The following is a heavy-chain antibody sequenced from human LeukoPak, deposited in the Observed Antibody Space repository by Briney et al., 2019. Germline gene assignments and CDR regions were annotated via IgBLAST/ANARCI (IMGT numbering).Heavy chain of an antibody. J-gene: IGHJ4*02. CDR1: GGSISSSSYY. CDR3: ARVVPSIAALDY. CDR2: IYYSGST. Sequence: SETLSLTCTVSGGSISSSSYYWGWIRQPPGKGLEWIGSIYYSGSTNYNPSLKSRVTISVDTSKNQFSLKLSSVTAADTAVYYCARVVPSIAALDYWGQGTLVTVSS. V-gene: IGHV4-39*07. D-gene: IGHD6-6*01.